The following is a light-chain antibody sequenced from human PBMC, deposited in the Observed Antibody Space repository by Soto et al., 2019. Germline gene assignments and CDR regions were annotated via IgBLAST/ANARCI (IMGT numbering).Light chain of an antibody. CDR2: EVN. V-gene: IGLV2-8*01. Sequence: QSALTQPPSASGSPGQSVAISCTGTSSDVGGYNYVSWYQQHPGKAPKLMIYEVNKRPSGVPDRFSGSKSGSTASLIISRLQTEDEADYYCVSYTSSTTCVFGTGTKVTVL. CDR1: SSDVGGYNY. J-gene: IGLJ1*01. CDR3: VSYTSSTTCV.